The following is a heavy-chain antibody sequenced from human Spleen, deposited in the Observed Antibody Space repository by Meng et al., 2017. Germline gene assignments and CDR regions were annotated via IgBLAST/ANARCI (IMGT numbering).Heavy chain of an antibody. CDR3: ARDEDISAADKLFGDY. D-gene: IGHD6-13*01. J-gene: IGHJ4*02. CDR2: INPKSGDT. Sequence: ASVKVSCKASGYTFPDYYLHWVRRAPGQGLEWMGRINPKSGDTHYAQKFQGRVTMTGDTSISTAYMELSGLRSDDKAMYYCARDEDISAADKLFGDYWGQGTLVTVSS. V-gene: IGHV1-2*06. CDR1: GYTFPDYY.